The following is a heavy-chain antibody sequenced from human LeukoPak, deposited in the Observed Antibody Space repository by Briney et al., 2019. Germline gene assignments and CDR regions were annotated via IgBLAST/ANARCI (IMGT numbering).Heavy chain of an antibody. CDR2: IYYSGST. D-gene: IGHD4-17*01. CDR1: GGSISSYY. J-gene: IGHJ3*02. CDR3: ARGDGDYKLIIGAFDI. Sequence: KSSETLSLTCTVSGGSISSYYWSWIRQPPGKGLEWIGYIYYSGSTNYNPSLKSRVTISVDTSKNQFSLKLSSVTAADTAVYYCARGDGDYKLIIGAFDIWGQGTMVTVSS. V-gene: IGHV4-59*01.